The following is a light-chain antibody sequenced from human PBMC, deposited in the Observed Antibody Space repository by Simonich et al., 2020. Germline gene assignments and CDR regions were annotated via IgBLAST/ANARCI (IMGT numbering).Light chain of an antibody. V-gene: IGKV2D-29*02. Sequence: IVMTQTPLSMSVTPGQPASLSCKSSQSLLHSDGQTYLYWYLQKPGKSPQLLIYEVSNRFPGVPDRFSGSGSGTDFTLQISRVESEDVGVYYCMQRRQLPRVTFGQGTRLEIK. CDR2: EVS. CDR3: MQRRQLPRVT. J-gene: IGKJ5*01. CDR1: QSLLHSDGQTY.